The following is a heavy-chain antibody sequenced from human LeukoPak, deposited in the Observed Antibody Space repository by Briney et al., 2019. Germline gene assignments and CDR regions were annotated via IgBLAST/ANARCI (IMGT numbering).Heavy chain of an antibody. CDR1: GFTLSSYW. CDR3: ARAPSESGGYYPENFRH. Sequence: GGSLRLSCAASGFTLSSYWMRWVRHAPGKGLVWVSRIKSDGRTNYADSAKGRFTTSSDNAKNTVSLQMNSLRAEDTGVYYCARAPSESGGYYPENFRHWGQGTLVIVSS. J-gene: IGHJ1*01. CDR2: IKSDGRT. D-gene: IGHD3-22*01. V-gene: IGHV3-74*01.